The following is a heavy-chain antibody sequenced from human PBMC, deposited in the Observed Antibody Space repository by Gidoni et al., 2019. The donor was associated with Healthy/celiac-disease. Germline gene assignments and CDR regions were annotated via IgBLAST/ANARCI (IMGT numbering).Heavy chain of an antibody. CDR3: AKIGPSYYDSSGYYATEYFQH. J-gene: IGHJ1*01. Sequence: QVQLVESGGGVVQPGRSLRLSCAASGFTFSSYGMHWVRQAPGKGLEWVAVISYDGSNKYYADSVKGRFTISRDNSKNTLYLQMNSLRAEDTAVYYCAKIGPSYYDSSGYYATEYFQHWGQGTLVTVSS. V-gene: IGHV3-30*18. CDR1: GFTFSSYG. D-gene: IGHD3-22*01. CDR2: ISYDGSNK.